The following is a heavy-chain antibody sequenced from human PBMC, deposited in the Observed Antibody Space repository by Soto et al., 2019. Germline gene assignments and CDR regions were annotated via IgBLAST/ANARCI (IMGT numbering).Heavy chain of an antibody. D-gene: IGHD3-10*01. V-gene: IGHV4-59*01. J-gene: IGHJ6*02. CDR1: GDSISRYY. CDR3: ARDQGGEFLKGSGMDV. CDR2: IYYSGET. Sequence: QVQLQESGPGLVKPSETLSLTCTVSGDSISRYYWSWIRLSPGKGLEWIGYIYYSGETNYNPSVXRXAXIXXDRTKNQFSRKLSSVTAADTAVYYCARDQGGEFLKGSGMDVWGQGTTVTVSS.